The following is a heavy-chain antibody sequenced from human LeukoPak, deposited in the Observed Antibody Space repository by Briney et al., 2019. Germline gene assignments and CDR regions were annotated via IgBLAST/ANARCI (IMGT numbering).Heavy chain of an antibody. J-gene: IGHJ4*02. D-gene: IGHD3-10*01. Sequence: PSETLSLTCTVSGGSISIYYLSWIRQPPGKGLEWLGYTYNSGSTLYNPSLKSRVTISVDTSRNEFSLRLTSVTAADAAVYYCVRDRELNYWGQGTLVPSPQ. CDR3: VRDRELNY. CDR2: TYNSGST. V-gene: IGHV4-59*01. CDR1: GGSISIYY.